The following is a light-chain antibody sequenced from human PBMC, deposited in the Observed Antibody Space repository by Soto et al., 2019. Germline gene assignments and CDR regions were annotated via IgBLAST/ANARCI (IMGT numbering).Light chain of an antibody. Sequence: QPVLTQSPSASASLGASVKLTCTLSSGHSSYAIAWHQQQPEKGPRYLMKLNSDGSHSKGDGIPDRFSGSSSGAERYLTISSLQSEDEADYYCQTWGTGGVVFGGGTKVTFL. CDR3: QTWGTGGVV. J-gene: IGLJ2*01. V-gene: IGLV4-69*01. CDR2: LNSDGSH. CDR1: SGHSSYA.